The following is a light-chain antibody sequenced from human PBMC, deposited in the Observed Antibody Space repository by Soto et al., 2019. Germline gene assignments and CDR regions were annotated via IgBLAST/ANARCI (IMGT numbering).Light chain of an antibody. J-gene: IGKJ1*01. CDR1: QSISRW. CDR3: QQTRTVPPEWT. Sequence: DVQMTQSPSTLSASVGDRVTITCRASQSISRWLAWYQQKPGKAPRLLIFATSNLQSGVPSRFSGSGSGTHFTLSISSLQPEDSATYYCQQTRTVPPEWTFGQGTKV. CDR2: ATS. V-gene: IGKV1-39*01.